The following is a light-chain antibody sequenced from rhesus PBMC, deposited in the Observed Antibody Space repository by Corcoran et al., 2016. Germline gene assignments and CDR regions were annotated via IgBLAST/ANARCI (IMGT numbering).Light chain of an antibody. J-gene: IGKJ2*01. CDR1: QDISDW. CDR3: QQHDTSPYS. V-gene: IGKV1-69*01. Sequence: DIQMTQSPSSLSASVGDRVTISCRASQDISDWLARYQQKPGNTPKLLIYRASSLETGVPSRFSGGGSGTVFTLTISSLQPEDIATYYCQQHDTSPYSCGQGTKVEIK. CDR2: RAS.